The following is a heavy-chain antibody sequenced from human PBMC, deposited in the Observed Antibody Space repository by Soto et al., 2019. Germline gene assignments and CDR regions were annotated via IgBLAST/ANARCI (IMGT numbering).Heavy chain of an antibody. CDR2: INPSGGST. CDR3: ARSPSSRYCSGGSCYSSPQPDAFDI. J-gene: IGHJ3*02. Sequence: GASVKVSCKASGYTFTSYYMHWVRQAPGQGLEWMGIINPSGGSTSYAQKFQGRVTMTRDTSTSTVYMELSSLRSEDTAVYYCARSPSSRYCSGGSCYSSPQPDAFDIWGQGTMVTVSS. D-gene: IGHD2-15*01. CDR1: GYTFTSYY. V-gene: IGHV1-46*03.